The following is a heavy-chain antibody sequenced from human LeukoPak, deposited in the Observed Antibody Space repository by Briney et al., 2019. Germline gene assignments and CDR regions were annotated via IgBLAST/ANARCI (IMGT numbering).Heavy chain of an antibody. CDR3: ARLNYDYVWGSYRPHIDY. J-gene: IGHJ4*02. V-gene: IGHV1-8*01. CDR2: MNPNSGNT. D-gene: IGHD3-16*02. CDR1: GYTFTSYD. Sequence: ASVKVSCKASGYTFTSYDINWVRQATGQGLEWMGWMNPNSGNTGYAQKFQGRVTMTRNTSISTAYMELSSLRPEDTAVYYCARLNYDYVWGSYRPHIDYWGQGTLVTVSS.